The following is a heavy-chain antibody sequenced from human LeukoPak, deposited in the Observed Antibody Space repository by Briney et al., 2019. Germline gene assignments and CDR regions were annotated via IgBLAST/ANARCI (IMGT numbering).Heavy chain of an antibody. D-gene: IGHD4-17*01. CDR2: ISYDGTNK. Sequence: GGSLRLSCAASGFTFSRYGMHWVRQAPGKGLEWVAVISYDGTNKYYADSVKGRFTISRDNSKNTLYLQMNSLKTDDTAVYYCANYGDYQYFDYWGQGTPVTVSS. J-gene: IGHJ4*02. CDR3: ANYGDYQYFDY. V-gene: IGHV3-30*18. CDR1: GFTFSRYG.